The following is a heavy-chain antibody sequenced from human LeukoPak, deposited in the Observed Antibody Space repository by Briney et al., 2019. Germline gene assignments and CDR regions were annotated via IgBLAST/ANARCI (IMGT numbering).Heavy chain of an antibody. D-gene: IGHD5-24*01. CDR1: GYTFTGYF. CDR2: IKPNNGGT. V-gene: IGHV1-2*02. CDR3: AGGRWLQLPDY. Sequence: ASVKVSCKASGYTFTGYFMYSVRQAPGQGLGWMGWIKPNNGGTDYAQKFQGRVTMTRDTSISTAYMELSRLRSDDTAVYYCAGGRWLQLPDYWGQGTLVTVSS. J-gene: IGHJ4*02.